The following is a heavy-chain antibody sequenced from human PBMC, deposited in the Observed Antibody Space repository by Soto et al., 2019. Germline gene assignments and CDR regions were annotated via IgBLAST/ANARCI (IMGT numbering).Heavy chain of an antibody. D-gene: IGHD2-2*01. J-gene: IGHJ6*02. CDR2: IYHSGTT. Sequence: QVQLQESGPGLVKPSGTLSLTCAVSGGSISSSNWWSWVRQPPGKGLEWIGEIYHSGTTNYNPSLXXRXXTSVNKSKNQSSLKLGSVTAADTAVYYCARVVGGYYDGMDVSGQGTTVTVSS. CDR1: GGSISSSNW. V-gene: IGHV4-4*02. CDR3: ARVVGGYYDGMDV.